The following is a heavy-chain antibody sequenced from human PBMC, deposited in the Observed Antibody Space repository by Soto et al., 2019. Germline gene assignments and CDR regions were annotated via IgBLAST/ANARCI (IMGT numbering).Heavy chain of an antibody. J-gene: IGHJ6*02. CDR1: GVSLNSDGYY. D-gene: IGHD6-6*01. CDR2: IYYSGTT. V-gene: IGHV4-31*03. CDR3: ARDVVPNGDYRGMDV. Sequence: QVQLQESGPGLVKPSQTLSLICTVSGVSLNSDGYYWSWIRQNPGKGLQWIGYIYYSGTTYYSPSLRSRVTISLDTSAHQFSLNLTSVTAADTAVYYCARDVVPNGDYRGMDVWGQGTTVTVSS.